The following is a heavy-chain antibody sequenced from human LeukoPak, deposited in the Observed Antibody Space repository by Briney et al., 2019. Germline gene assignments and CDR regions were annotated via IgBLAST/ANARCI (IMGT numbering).Heavy chain of an antibody. CDR1: GGSISSSSYY. Sequence: SETLSLTCTVSGGSISSSSYYWGWIRQPPGKGLEWIGSIYYSGSTYYNPSLKSRVTISVDTSKNQFSLKLSSVTAADTAVYYCARDWGYYYDSSGQWFDYWGQGTLVTVSS. D-gene: IGHD3-22*01. CDR2: IYYSGST. J-gene: IGHJ4*02. V-gene: IGHV4-39*07. CDR3: ARDWGYYYDSSGQWFDY.